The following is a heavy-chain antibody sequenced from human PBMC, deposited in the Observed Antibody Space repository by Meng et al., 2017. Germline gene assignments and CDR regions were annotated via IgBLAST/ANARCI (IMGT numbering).Heavy chain of an antibody. D-gene: IGHD6-6*01. CDR1: GGCFSGYH. Sequence: QPPHGGPGMLNPAETLSLACAVYGGCFSGYHWSWIRQPPGKGLEWIGEINHSGSTNYNPSLKSRVTISVDTSKNQFSLKLSSVTAADTAVYYCARRGIAARPFYYWGQGTLVTVSS. J-gene: IGHJ4*02. V-gene: IGHV4-34*01. CDR2: INHSGST. CDR3: ARRGIAARPFYY.